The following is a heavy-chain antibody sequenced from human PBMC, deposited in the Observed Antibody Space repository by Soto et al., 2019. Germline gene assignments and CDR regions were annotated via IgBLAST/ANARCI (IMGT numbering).Heavy chain of an antibody. D-gene: IGHD2-21*02. CDR1: GYTFTGYY. CDR2: INPNSGGT. V-gene: IGHV1-2*04. CDR3: ARDGGTAQYYYYYYGMDV. Sequence: ASVKVSCKASGYTFTGYYMHWVRQAPGQGLEWMGWINPNSGGTNYAQKFQGWVTMTRDTSISTAYMELSRLRSDDTAVYYCARDGGTAQYYYYYYGMDVWGQGTTVTAP. J-gene: IGHJ6*02.